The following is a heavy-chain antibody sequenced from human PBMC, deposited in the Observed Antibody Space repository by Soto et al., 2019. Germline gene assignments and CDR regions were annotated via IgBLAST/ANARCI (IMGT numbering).Heavy chain of an antibody. D-gene: IGHD5-12*01. V-gene: IGHV1-46*03. J-gene: IGHJ6*02. CDR2: INPSGGST. Sequence: ASVKVSCKASGYTLTSYYMHWLQQSPGQGLEWMGIINPSGGSTSYAQKFQGRVTMTRDTSTSTVYMELSSLRSEDTAVYYCARAYSGYDFKRIYYYYGMDVWGQGTTVTVSS. CDR3: ARAYSGYDFKRIYYYYGMDV. CDR1: GYTLTSYY.